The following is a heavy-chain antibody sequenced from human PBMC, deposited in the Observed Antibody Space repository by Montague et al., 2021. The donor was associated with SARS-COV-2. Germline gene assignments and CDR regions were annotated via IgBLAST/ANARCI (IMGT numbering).Heavy chain of an antibody. V-gene: IGHV3-21*01. Sequence: SNSRYLYYADSVKGRFTISRDNATNSLYLQMNSLRDEDTAVYYCAIATIDFRGQGTLFSVSS. CDR3: AIATIDF. D-gene: IGHD1-1*01. CDR2: SNSRYL. J-gene: IGHJ4*02.